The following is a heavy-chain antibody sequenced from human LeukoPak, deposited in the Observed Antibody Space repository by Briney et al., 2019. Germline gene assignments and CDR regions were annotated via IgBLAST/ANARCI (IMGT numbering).Heavy chain of an antibody. CDR1: GFTLRSHW. CDR3: ARPFTGYSVDY. V-gene: IGHV3-74*01. Sequence: GGSLRLSCAASGFTLRSHWMHWFRQVPGKGLMWVPYITNDGDDTRYADSVKGRFTISRDNAKNMLYLQMDSLRVEDTAVYYCARPFTGYSVDYWGQGTLVTVSS. D-gene: IGHD6-13*01. CDR2: ITNDGDDT. J-gene: IGHJ4*02.